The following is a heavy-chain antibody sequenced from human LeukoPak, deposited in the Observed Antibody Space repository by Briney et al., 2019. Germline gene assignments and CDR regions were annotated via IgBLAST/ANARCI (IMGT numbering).Heavy chain of an antibody. V-gene: IGHV1-2*06. CDR3: ARYDGVGASFDY. CDR2: INPNSGGT. Sequence: ASVKVSCKASGYTFTGYYMHWVRQAPGQGLEWMGRINPNSGGTNYAQKFQGRVTMTRDTSISTAYMEQSRLRSDDTAVYYCARYDGVGASFDYWGQGTLVTVSS. D-gene: IGHD1-26*01. J-gene: IGHJ4*02. CDR1: GYTFTGYY.